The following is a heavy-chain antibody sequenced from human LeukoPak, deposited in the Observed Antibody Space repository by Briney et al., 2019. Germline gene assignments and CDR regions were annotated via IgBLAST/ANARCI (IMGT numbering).Heavy chain of an antibody. D-gene: IGHD3-9*01. Sequence: PGRSLRLSCAASGFTFSSYAMHWVRQAPGKGLEWVAVISYDGSNKYYADSVKGRFTISRDNSKNTLYLQMNSLRAEDTAVYYCAREVRYFALDDYWGQGTLVTVSS. V-gene: IGHV3-30*04. J-gene: IGHJ4*02. CDR3: AREVRYFALDDY. CDR1: GFTFSSYA. CDR2: ISYDGSNK.